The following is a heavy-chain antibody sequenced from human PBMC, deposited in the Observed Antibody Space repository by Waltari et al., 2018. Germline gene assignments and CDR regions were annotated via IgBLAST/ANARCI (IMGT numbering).Heavy chain of an antibody. V-gene: IGHV3-30*01. CDR3: TRDYCDRTNCHGMDV. D-gene: IGHD3-22*01. J-gene: IGHJ6*02. Sequence: QVQLVESGGGVVQPGRSLRLSCAASEFTFSSYAMHWVRQAPGRGLGWVAVISYNGRNIDYVDSVKSRFPISRDNSKKMLYLQMNSLRIEDTAVYYCTRDYCDRTNCHGMDVWGQGTTVTVSS. CDR2: ISYNGRNI. CDR1: EFTFSSYA.